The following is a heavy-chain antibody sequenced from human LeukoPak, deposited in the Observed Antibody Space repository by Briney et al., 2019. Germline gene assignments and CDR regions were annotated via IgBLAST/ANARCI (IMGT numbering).Heavy chain of an antibody. CDR2: ISGSGGST. J-gene: IGHJ3*02. CDR3: AKFGLAGSGRYHDAFDI. Sequence: PGGSLRLSCAASGFTFGSYGMTWVRQAPGKGLEWVPAISGSGGSTYYADSVKGRSTISRDNSKNTLYLQMNSLRAEDTAVYYCAKFGLAGSGRYHDAFDIWGQGTMVTVSS. CDR1: GFTFGSYG. V-gene: IGHV3-23*01. D-gene: IGHD3-10*01.